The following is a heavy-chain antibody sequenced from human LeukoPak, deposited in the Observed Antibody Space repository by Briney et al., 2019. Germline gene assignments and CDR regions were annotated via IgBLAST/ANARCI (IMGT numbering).Heavy chain of an antibody. CDR2: ISGSAHKI. CDR1: GFTFSNYA. D-gene: IGHD5-18*01. Sequence: PGGSLRLSCVASGFTFSNYAMSWVRQAPEKGLDWVSAISGSAHKIRYADSVKGRFTISRDNSENTVYLQMNNLRAEDTALYYCAGRVTGYSSGYVYWGQGTLVTVSS. J-gene: IGHJ4*02. V-gene: IGHV3-23*01. CDR3: AGRVTGYSSGYVY.